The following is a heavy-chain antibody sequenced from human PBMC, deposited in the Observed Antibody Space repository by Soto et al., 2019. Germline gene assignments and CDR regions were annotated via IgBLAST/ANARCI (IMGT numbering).Heavy chain of an antibody. J-gene: IGHJ5*02. CDR2: IIPIFGTA. V-gene: IGHV1-69*01. CDR3: ARSPYCGGDCYSVGWFDP. Sequence: GXXXXVSCKASGGXFSSXAXSWVXXAPGXXLEXMGXIIPIFGTANYAQKFQGRVTITADESTSTAYMELSSLRSEDTAVYYCARSPYCGGDCYSVGWFDPWGQGTLVTVSS. D-gene: IGHD2-21*02. CDR1: GGXFSSXA.